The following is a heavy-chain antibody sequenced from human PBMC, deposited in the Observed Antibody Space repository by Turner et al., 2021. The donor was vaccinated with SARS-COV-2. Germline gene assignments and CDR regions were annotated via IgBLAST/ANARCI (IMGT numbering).Heavy chain of an antibody. CDR1: GFTFSSYG. D-gene: IGHD3-16*02. CDR2: ISYDGSNK. J-gene: IGHJ3*01. CDR3: AREIVASTYAFDF. Sequence: QVQLVESGGGVVQPGRSLRLSCAASGFTFSSYGMHWVRQAPGKGLEWVAVISYDGSNKYYADSVKGRFTISRDNSKNTLYLQMNSLRAEDTAVYYCAREIVASTYAFDFWGQGTLVIISS. V-gene: IGHV3-30*03.